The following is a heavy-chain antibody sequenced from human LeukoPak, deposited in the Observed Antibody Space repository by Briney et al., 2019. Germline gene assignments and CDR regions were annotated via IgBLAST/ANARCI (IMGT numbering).Heavy chain of an antibody. J-gene: IGHJ4*02. Sequence: SETLSLTCTVSGYSISSNYYWAWIRQPPGKGLEWIGNMFHSGTTAYNPSLKSRVTISKDTSKNQFSLNLRFVTAADTAVYFCARVVGATQLDYWGRGILVTVSS. D-gene: IGHD1-26*01. V-gene: IGHV4-38-2*02. CDR2: MFHSGTT. CDR3: ARVVGATQLDY. CDR1: GYSISSNYY.